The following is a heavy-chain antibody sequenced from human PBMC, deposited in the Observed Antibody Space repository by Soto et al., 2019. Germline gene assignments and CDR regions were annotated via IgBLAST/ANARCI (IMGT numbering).Heavy chain of an antibody. Sequence: QVQLVQSGAEVKKSGASVKVSCKASGYTFTSYYMHWVRQAPGQGLEWMGIINPSGGTTRFAQKFQGRVTLTRDTSTNTVYMELSSLRSDDTAVYYCARDRCDTTSCYECYYWGQGTLVTVSS. V-gene: IGHV1-46*01. CDR2: INPSGGTT. CDR1: GYTFTSYY. CDR3: ARDRCDTTSCYECYY. D-gene: IGHD2-2*01. J-gene: IGHJ4*02.